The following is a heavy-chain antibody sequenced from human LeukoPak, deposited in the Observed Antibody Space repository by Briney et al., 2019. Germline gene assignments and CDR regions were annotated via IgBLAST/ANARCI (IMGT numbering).Heavy chain of an antibody. J-gene: IGHJ4*02. Sequence: GGSLRLSCAASGFTFFNYGMHRVRQAPGKGLDWVAVIWYDGSYKYYADSVRGRFTISRDNSKNTLYLHMDSLRAEDTAIYYCAKVVQYTASTGTGLDYWGRGTLVTVSS. CDR1: GFTFFNYG. V-gene: IGHV3-33*06. D-gene: IGHD6-13*01. CDR3: AKVVQYTASTGTGLDY. CDR2: IWYDGSYK.